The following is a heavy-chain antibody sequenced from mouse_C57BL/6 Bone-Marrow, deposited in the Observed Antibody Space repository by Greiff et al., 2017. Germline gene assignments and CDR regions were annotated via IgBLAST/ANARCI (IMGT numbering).Heavy chain of an antibody. Sequence: EVKVVESGGGLVKPGGSLKLSCAASGFTFSSYTMSWVRQTPEKRLEWVATISDGGSYTYYPDNVKGRFTISRDNAKNNLYLQMSHLKSEDTAMYYCARDRVVAPSYWNFDVWGTGTTVTVSS. V-gene: IGHV5-4*01. J-gene: IGHJ1*03. CDR3: ARDRVVAPSYWNFDV. CDR1: GFTFSSYT. CDR2: ISDGGSYT. D-gene: IGHD1-1*01.